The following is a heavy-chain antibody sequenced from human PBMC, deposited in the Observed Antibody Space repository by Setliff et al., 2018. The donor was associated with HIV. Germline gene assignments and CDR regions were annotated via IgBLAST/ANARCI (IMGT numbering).Heavy chain of an antibody. D-gene: IGHD3-10*01. J-gene: IGHJ4*02. CDR2: FDPEDGET. CDR3: ARGKRRITMVRGVIILDY. V-gene: IGHV1-24*01. Sequence: ASVKVSYKVSGYTLTELSRHWVRQAPGKGLEWMGGFDPEDGETIYAQKFQGRVTMTEDTSTDTAYMELSSLRSEDTAVYYCARGKRRITMVRGVIILDYWGQGTLVTVSS. CDR1: GYTLTELS.